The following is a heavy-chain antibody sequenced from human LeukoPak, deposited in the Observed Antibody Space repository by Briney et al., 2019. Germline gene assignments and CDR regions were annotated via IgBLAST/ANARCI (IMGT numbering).Heavy chain of an antibody. CDR1: GFTFSDYY. V-gene: IGHV3-11*04. J-gene: IGHJ4*02. CDR2: ISSSGSTI. CDR3: ARVRVDTAMVAYYFDY. Sequence: GGSLRLSCAASGFTFSDYYMSWIRQAPGKGLEWVSYISSSGSTIYYADSVKGRFTISRDNAKNSLYLQMNSLRAEDTAVYYCARVRVDTAMVAYYFDYWGQGTLVTVSS. D-gene: IGHD5-18*01.